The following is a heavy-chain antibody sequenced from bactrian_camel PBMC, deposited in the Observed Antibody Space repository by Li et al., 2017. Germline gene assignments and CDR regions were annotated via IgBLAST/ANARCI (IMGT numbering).Heavy chain of an antibody. Sequence: HVQLVESGGGLVQPGDSLKLSFEVTVVSLSNHWIYWVRQAPGKGLEWVGSMYTGDESTYYADHARARFTISRSEDKNTLHLQMNTLKSEDTGRYYCRLLPFWGQGTQVTVS. CDR1: VVSLSNHW. D-gene: IGHD2*01. CDR2: MYTGDEST. J-gene: IGHJ4*01. V-gene: IGHV3S1*01. CDR3: RLLPF.